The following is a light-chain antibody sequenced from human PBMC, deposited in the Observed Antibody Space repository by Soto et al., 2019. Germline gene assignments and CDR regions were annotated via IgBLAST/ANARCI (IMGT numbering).Light chain of an antibody. J-gene: IGLJ7*01. CDR3: ATWDDSLNAVV. CDR1: SSNVGSNS. V-gene: IGLV1-44*01. Sequence: QLVLAQPPSASGTPGQGVTISCSGSSSNVGSNSVHWCKQLPGTAPQVLIYSNKQRPSGVPERFSGSKSGTSASLTISGLQSEDEADYYCATWDDSLNAVVFGGGTQLTVL. CDR2: SNK.